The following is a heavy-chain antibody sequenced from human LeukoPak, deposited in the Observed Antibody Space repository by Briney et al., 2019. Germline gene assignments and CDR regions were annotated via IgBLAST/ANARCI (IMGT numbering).Heavy chain of an antibody. J-gene: IGHJ4*02. V-gene: IGHV1-18*01. Sequence: ASVKASCKASGYTFTSFPIVWVRQAPGQGLTWVGWIKPYNGHTDYAPKLQGRVTLTTDTSTSTAYMELRSLRSDDTAVYYCARDLRGDYGELMRWGQGTLVTVSS. D-gene: IGHD1-7*01. CDR1: GYTFTSFP. CDR3: ARDLRGDYGELMR. CDR2: IKPYNGHT.